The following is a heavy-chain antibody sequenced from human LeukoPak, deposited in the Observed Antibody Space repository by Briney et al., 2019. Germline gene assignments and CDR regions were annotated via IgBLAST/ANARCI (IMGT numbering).Heavy chain of an antibody. D-gene: IGHD5-18*01. CDR2: IYHSGTA. Sequence: PSETLSLTCGVSDYSISSDYYWGWIRQPPGKGLEWIGSIYHSGTAYYNPSLNSRVTISVDTSKNQFSLKLNAVTAADTAVYYCARVWGYTYGYFGYWGQGTLVTVSS. J-gene: IGHJ4*02. V-gene: IGHV4-38-2*01. CDR3: ARVWGYTYGYFGY. CDR1: DYSISSDYY.